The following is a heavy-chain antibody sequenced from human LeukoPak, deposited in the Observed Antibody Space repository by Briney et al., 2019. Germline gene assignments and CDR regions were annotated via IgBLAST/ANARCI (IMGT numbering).Heavy chain of an antibody. Sequence: GGSLRLSCATSGVTFSKYSMQWVRQAPGKGLEWVAFVRFDTSQIYYADSVKGRFTISRDNSKNTLYLQMNSLRAEDTAVYYCAKSMVRGVIDYWGQGTLVTVSS. CDR1: GVTFSKYS. CDR2: VRFDTSQI. J-gene: IGHJ4*02. CDR3: AKSMVRGVIDY. D-gene: IGHD3-10*01. V-gene: IGHV3-30*02.